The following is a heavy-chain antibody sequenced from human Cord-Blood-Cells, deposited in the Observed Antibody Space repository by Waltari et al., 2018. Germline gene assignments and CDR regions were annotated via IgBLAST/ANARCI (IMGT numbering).Heavy chain of an antibody. D-gene: IGHD6-13*01. J-gene: IGHJ4*02. V-gene: IGHV4-59*08. CDR3: ARSAGYSSSWYYFDY. Sequence: QVQLQESGPGLVKPSETLSLTCTVSGGSISSYYWSWIRQPPGKGLEWIGYIYYSGSTNSNPSLKSRVTISVDTSKNQCSLKLSAVTAADTAVYYCARSAGYSSSWYYFDYWGQGTLVTVSS. CDR2: IYYSGST. CDR1: GGSISSYY.